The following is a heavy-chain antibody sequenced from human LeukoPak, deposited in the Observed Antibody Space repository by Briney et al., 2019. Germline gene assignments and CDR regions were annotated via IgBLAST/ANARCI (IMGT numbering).Heavy chain of an antibody. D-gene: IGHD6-13*01. CDR2: IIPIFGTA. CDR1: GGTFSSYA. Sequence: SVKVSCKASGGTFSSYAISWVRQAPGQGLEWMGGIIPIFGTANYAQKFQGRVTITADKSTSTAYMELSSLRSEDTAVYYCATEAAAGEFDYWGQGTLVTVSS. J-gene: IGHJ4*02. V-gene: IGHV1-69*06. CDR3: ATEAAAGEFDY.